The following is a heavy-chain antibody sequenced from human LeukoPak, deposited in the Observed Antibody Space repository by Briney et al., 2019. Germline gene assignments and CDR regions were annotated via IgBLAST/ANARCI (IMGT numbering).Heavy chain of an antibody. CDR2: INHSGST. J-gene: IGHJ4*02. Sequence: SETLSLTCAVYGGSFSGYYWSWIRQSPGKGLEWIGEINHSGSTNYNPSLKSRVTISVDTSKNQFSLKLSSVTAADTAVYYCAGSRATVTFFFDYGGQGTLVTVSS. CDR1: GGSFSGYY. V-gene: IGHV4-34*01. CDR3: AGSRATVTFFFDY. D-gene: IGHD4-17*01.